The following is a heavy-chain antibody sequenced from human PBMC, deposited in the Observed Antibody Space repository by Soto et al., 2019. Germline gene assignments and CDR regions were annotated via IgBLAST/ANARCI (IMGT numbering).Heavy chain of an antibody. Sequence: GGSLRLSCAASGFTFSSYWMHWVRQAPGKGLVWVSRINSDGSSTSYADSVKGRFTISRDNAKNTLYLQMNSLRAEDTAVYYCARGDCSSTSCSIDYYYYMDVWGKGTTVTVSS. CDR3: ARGDCSSTSCSIDYYYYMDV. J-gene: IGHJ6*03. CDR2: INSDGSST. D-gene: IGHD2-2*01. V-gene: IGHV3-74*01. CDR1: GFTFSSYW.